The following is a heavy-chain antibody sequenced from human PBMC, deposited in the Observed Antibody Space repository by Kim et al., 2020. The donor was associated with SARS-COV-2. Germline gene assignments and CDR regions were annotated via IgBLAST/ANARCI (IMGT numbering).Heavy chain of an antibody. J-gene: IGHJ6*02. Sequence: GGSLRLSCATSGFTFSSYAMTWVRQYPGKGLEWVSSISDSAARTYYADSVKGRFTISRDNSRDTLYLQMDSLRVEDTALYYCAKGRDKTKYGMDVWGQGTTVPVSS. D-gene: IGHD2-15*01. CDR1: GFTFSSYA. CDR3: AKGRDKTKYGMDV. V-gene: IGHV3-23*01. CDR2: ISDSAART.